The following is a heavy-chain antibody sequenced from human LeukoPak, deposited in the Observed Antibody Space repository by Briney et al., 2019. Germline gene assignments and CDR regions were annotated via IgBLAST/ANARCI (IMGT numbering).Heavy chain of an antibody. Sequence: GGSLRPSCAASGFTFSDYYMSWIRQAPGKGLEWVSYISSSSSYTNYADSVKGRFTISRDNAKNSLYLQMNSLRAEDTAVYYCATSVVTPPFDYWGQGTLVTVSS. CDR3: ATSVVTPPFDY. J-gene: IGHJ4*02. V-gene: IGHV3-11*03. CDR2: ISSSSSYT. D-gene: IGHD4-23*01. CDR1: GFTFSDYY.